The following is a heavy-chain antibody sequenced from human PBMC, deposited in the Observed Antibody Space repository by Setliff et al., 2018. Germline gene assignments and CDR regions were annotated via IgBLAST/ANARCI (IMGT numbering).Heavy chain of an antibody. Sequence: GGSLRLSCATSGFTFSTHAMHWARQAPGKGLDWVAMIWSDGNTTYYADSVKGRFTVSRDNSKNTLYLQMNSLRAEDTAVYYCVTDPPFSGWSFDSWGQGTLVTVPQ. CDR3: VTDPPFSGWSFDS. V-gene: IGHV3-33*01. CDR1: GFTFSTHA. D-gene: IGHD6-19*01. J-gene: IGHJ4*02. CDR2: IWSDGNTT.